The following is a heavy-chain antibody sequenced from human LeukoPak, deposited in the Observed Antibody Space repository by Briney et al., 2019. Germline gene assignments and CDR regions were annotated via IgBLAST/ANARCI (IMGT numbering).Heavy chain of an antibody. J-gene: IGHJ6*02. Sequence: SETLSLTCTVSGGSISSSSYYWGWIRQPPGKGLEWIGSIYYSGGTYYNPSLKSRVTISVDTSKNQFSLKLRSVTAADTAVYYCARHPCSGGSCPLDYYYYYGMDVWGQGTTVTVSS. CDR2: IYYSGGT. V-gene: IGHV4-39*01. CDR3: ARHPCSGGSCPLDYYYYYGMDV. CDR1: GGSISSSSYY. D-gene: IGHD2-15*01.